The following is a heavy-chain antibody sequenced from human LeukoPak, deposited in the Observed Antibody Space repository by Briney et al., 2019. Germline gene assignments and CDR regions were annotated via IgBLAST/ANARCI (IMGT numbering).Heavy chain of an antibody. Sequence: GGSLRLSCAASGFTFSSYAMSWVRQAPGKGLEWVSAISGSGGTTYYADSVKGRFNISRDNAKNTLYLQMNSLRAEDTAPYYCARGGTSGSLIYWGQGTLVTVSS. CDR1: GFTFSSYA. J-gene: IGHJ4*02. V-gene: IGHV3-23*01. CDR2: ISGSGGTT. D-gene: IGHD1-26*01. CDR3: ARGGTSGSLIY.